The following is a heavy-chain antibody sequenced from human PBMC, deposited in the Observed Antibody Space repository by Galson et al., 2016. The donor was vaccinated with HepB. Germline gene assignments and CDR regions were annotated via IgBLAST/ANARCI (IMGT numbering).Heavy chain of an antibody. CDR1: AFTFNNYG. CDR3: ARDRGDYVWGSSRLVTAYYYGVDV. V-gene: IGHV3-33*01. D-gene: IGHD3-16*02. J-gene: IGHJ6*02. CDR2: IWSDGSHK. Sequence: SLRLSCAASAFTFNNYGTHWVRQAPGKGLEWVAVIWSDGSHKHYADSVKGRFSISRDNSNNTLYLQMNSLRADDTAVYYCARDRGDYVWGSSRLVTAYYYGVDVWGQGTTVTVSS.